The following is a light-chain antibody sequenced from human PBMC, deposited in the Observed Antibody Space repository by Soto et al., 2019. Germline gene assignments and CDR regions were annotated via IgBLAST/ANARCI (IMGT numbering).Light chain of an antibody. CDR3: MQALQTPYT. J-gene: IGKJ2*01. CDR1: QRLLHSNGNTF. Sequence: EIVMTQSPPSLTVTPGEPASISCRSSQRLLHSNGNTFLDWYLQKPGQSPQLLIYLGSNRASGVPDRVSGSEAGTDFTLKISRVEAEEVGVYYCMQALQTPYTVGQGTKLEIK. V-gene: IGKV2-28*01. CDR2: LGS.